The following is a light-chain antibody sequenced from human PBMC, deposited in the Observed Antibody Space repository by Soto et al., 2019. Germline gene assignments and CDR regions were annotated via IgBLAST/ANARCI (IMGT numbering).Light chain of an antibody. Sequence: QLVLTQSPSASASLGASVKLTCTLSSGHSTYAIAWHQQQPEEGPRYLMKLNSDGSHTKGDGIPDRFSGSSSRAERYLTISSLQSEDEADYYCQTWGTGIVVFGGGTKLTVL. CDR1: SGHSTYA. J-gene: IGLJ2*01. CDR2: LNSDGSH. CDR3: QTWGTGIVV. V-gene: IGLV4-69*01.